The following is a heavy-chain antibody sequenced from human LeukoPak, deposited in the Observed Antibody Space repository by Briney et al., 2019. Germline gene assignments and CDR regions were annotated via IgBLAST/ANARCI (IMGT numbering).Heavy chain of an antibody. D-gene: IGHD5-12*01. CDR3: ARSDSGYAPYYYYMDV. CDR1: GYTFTSYG. CDR2: VSAYNGNT. V-gene: IGHV1-18*01. Sequence: GASVKVSCKASGYTFTSYGISWVRQAPGQGLEWMGWVSAYNGNTNYAQKLQGRVTMTTDTSTSTAYMELRSLRSDDTAVYYCARSDSGYAPYYYYMDVWGKGTTVTVSS. J-gene: IGHJ6*03.